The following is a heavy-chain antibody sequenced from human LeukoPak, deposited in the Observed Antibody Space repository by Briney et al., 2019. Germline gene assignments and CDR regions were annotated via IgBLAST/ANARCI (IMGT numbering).Heavy chain of an antibody. Sequence: ASVKVSCKASGYTFTSYGISWVRQAPGQGLEWMGWISAYNANTNYAQKLQGRVTMTTDTSTSTAYMELRSLRSDDTAVYYCARDEYSSSSGWFDPWGQGTLVTVSS. CDR3: ARDEYSSSSGWFDP. J-gene: IGHJ5*02. CDR1: GYTFTSYG. CDR2: ISAYNANT. D-gene: IGHD6-6*01. V-gene: IGHV1-18*01.